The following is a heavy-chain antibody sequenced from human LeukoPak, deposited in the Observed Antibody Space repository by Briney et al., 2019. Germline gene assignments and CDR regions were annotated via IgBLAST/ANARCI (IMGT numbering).Heavy chain of an antibody. CDR2: MNQVGGDK. V-gene: IGHV3-7*03. CDR3: ARESTEERPGC. Sequence: GGSLRLSCAASGFTLSDDWMSWARQAPGRGREWVANMNQVGGDKNYVHSVKGRYTISRDNAKNSLYLQMNSLRAADTRVYYCARESTEERPGCWGQGTLVTVSS. J-gene: IGHJ1*01. CDR1: GFTLSDDW. D-gene: IGHD4-17*01.